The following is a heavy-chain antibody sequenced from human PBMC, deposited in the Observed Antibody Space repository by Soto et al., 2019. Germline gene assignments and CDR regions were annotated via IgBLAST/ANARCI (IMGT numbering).Heavy chain of an antibody. CDR1: GFPFTSFF. Sequence: AAVKITCKASGFPFTSFFIHCVRQATGQGLEWMGVINPRSGSANYAQKFQDRLTLTRDTSSTTVYMDLSSLQSEDTALYYCVRAPYSFDIWGQGTLVTVSS. J-gene: IGHJ4*02. V-gene: IGHV1-46*01. CDR2: INPRSGSA. CDR3: VRAPYSFDI.